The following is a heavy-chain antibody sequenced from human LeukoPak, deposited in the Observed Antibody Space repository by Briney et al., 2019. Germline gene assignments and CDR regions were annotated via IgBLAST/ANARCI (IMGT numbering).Heavy chain of an antibody. J-gene: IGHJ4*02. V-gene: IGHV1-69*13. CDR1: GGTFRNYP. Sequence: SVKVSCKASGGTFRNYPISWVRQAPGQGLEWMGGILPIFRMTNYAEKFQGRVTITADESTTTAYLELNSLRSGDTAVYYCAICSSTWSGDRPDSWGQGSLVTVSS. CDR2: ILPIFRMT. CDR3: AICSSTWSGDRPDS. D-gene: IGHD2-2*01.